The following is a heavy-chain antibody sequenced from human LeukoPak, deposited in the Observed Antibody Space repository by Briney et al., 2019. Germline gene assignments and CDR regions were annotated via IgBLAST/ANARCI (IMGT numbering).Heavy chain of an antibody. Sequence: PGGSLRLSCAVSGFTFINYAMSWVRQAPGKGLEWVSSIGGSGDNTYYADSVKGRFTISRDNSKNTLFLQMNSLRAGDTAVYYCAKKSGYDSYVYYYMDVWGKGTTVTVSS. D-gene: IGHD3-22*01. CDR3: AKKSGYDSYVYYYMDV. J-gene: IGHJ6*03. CDR2: IGGSGDNT. CDR1: GFTFINYA. V-gene: IGHV3-23*01.